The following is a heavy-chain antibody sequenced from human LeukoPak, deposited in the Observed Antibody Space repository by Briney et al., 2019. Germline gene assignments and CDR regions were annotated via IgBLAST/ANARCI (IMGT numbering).Heavy chain of an antibody. J-gene: IGHJ4*02. CDR1: GGSISSYY. V-gene: IGHV4-59*08. CDR2: IYYSGST. D-gene: IGHD3-10*01. CDR3: ARASTSLWFGELYGPTGVYFDY. Sequence: SETLSLTCTVSGGSISSYYWSWIRQPPGKGLEWIGYIYYSGSTNYNPSLKSRVTISVDTSKNQFSLRLSSVTAADTAVYYCARASTSLWFGELYGPTGVYFDYWGQGTLVTVSS.